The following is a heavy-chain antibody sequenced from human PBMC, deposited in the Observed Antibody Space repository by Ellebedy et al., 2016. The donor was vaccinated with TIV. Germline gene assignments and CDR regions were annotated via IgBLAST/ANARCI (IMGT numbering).Heavy chain of an antibody. Sequence: GESLKISCEASGFTFSSYAMHWVRQAPGKGLEWVAVISYDGSSKYYADSVKGRFTISRDNSMTTLYLEMNSLRAEDTAVYYCARDLDKSSGWYGGAAYWGQGTLVTVSS. J-gene: IGHJ4*02. V-gene: IGHV3-30-3*01. CDR1: GFTFSSYA. D-gene: IGHD6-19*01. CDR3: ARDLDKSSGWYGGAAY. CDR2: ISYDGSSK.